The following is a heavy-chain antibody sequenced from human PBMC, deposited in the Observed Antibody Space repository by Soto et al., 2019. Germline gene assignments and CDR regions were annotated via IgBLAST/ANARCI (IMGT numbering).Heavy chain of an antibody. V-gene: IGHV1-69*02. D-gene: IGHD5-12*01. CDR1: GGTFSSYT. Sequence: SVKVSCKASGGTFSSYTISWVRQAPGQGLEWMGRIIPILGIANYAQKFQGRVTITADKSTSTAYMELSSLRSEDTAVYYCGRVRCFVLSGYDYEGHVFDIRGQRTMVTVSS. J-gene: IGHJ3*02. CDR3: GRVRCFVLSGYDYEGHVFDI. CDR2: IIPILGIA.